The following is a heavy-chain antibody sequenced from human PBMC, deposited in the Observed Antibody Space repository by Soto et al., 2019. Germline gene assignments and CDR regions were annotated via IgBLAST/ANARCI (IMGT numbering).Heavy chain of an antibody. Sequence: SETLSLTCAVYGGSFSGYYWSWIRQPPGKGLEWIGEINHSGSTNYNPSLKSRVTISVDTSKNQFSLKLSSVTAADTAVYYCARVLNYYDSSAYKIFDYWGQGTLVTVSS. V-gene: IGHV4-34*01. CDR1: GGSFSGYY. D-gene: IGHD3-22*01. J-gene: IGHJ4*02. CDR3: ARVLNYYDSSAYKIFDY. CDR2: INHSGST.